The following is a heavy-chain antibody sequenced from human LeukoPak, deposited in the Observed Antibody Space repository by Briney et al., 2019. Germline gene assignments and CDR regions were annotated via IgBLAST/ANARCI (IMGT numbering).Heavy chain of an antibody. CDR2: ISAYNGNT. V-gene: IGHV1-2*02. J-gene: IGHJ3*02. D-gene: IGHD5-18*01. Sequence: ASVKVSCKASGYTFTSYAMNWVRQAPGQGLEWMGWISAYNGNTNYAQKFQGRVTMTRDTSISTTYMDLSSLKYDDTAVYYCARVGWGEDSYGMGKHDAFDMWGPGTMVTVSS. CDR1: GYTFTSYA. CDR3: ARVGWGEDSYGMGKHDAFDM.